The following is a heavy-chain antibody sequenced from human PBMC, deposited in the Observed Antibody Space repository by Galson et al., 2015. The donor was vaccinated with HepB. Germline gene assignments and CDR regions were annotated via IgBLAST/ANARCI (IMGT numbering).Heavy chain of an antibody. J-gene: IGHJ5*02. CDR1: GDSVSSNSAA. CDR3: ARNVYYDTSGYYYKPGWVDP. Sequence: CAISGDSVSSNSAAWNWIRQSPPRGLEWLGRTYYRSKWYYDYAVSVRSRITINPDISRNQFSLHLYSVTPEDPAVYYCARNVYYDTSGYYYKPGWVDPWGQGTLVTVSS. D-gene: IGHD3-22*01. V-gene: IGHV6-1*01. CDR2: TYYRSKWYY.